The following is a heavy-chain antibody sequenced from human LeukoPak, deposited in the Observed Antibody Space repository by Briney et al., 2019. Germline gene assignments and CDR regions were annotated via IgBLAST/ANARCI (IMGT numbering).Heavy chain of an antibody. Sequence: SETLSLTCSVSGDSIRSHYWSWIRQPPGKRPEWIGHVFFTGSTTYNPTLEGQVTISIDTSGSQFSLKLTSVTAADTAVYYCARVEWELLGAHLWGQGILLSVSS. D-gene: IGHD1-26*01. CDR2: VFFTGST. V-gene: IGHV4-59*11. CDR1: GDSIRSHY. J-gene: IGHJ4*02. CDR3: ARVEWELLGAHL.